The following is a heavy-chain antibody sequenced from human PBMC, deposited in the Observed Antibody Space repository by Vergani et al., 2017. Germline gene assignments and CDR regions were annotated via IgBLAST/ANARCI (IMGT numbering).Heavy chain of an antibody. CDR2: ISYDGDRR. CDR1: GFSFRGHG. V-gene: IGHV3-30*18. J-gene: IGHJ6*02. Sequence: QVHLVESGGGVVQPGRSLTLSCVASGFSFRGHGMHWVRQAPGKGLEWVAMISYDGDRRDYGDFAKGRFTISRDSSKTVYLQMNSLRAEDTAVYYCAKDNAFLSYYYDSSGYYPGYYGMDVWGQGTTVTVSS. CDR3: AKDNAFLSYYYDSSGYYPGYYGMDV. D-gene: IGHD3-22*01.